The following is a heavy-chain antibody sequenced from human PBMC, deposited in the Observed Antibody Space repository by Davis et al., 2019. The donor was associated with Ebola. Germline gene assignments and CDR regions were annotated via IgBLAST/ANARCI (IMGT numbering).Heavy chain of an antibody. Sequence: GESLKISCAASRFTLSTYWMHWVRQAPGKGLEWVANMKPDGIDKNYVDSVKGRFTISSDNAENSLYLQMNSLRVEDTAVYYCARGDSRWSNWYFDLWGHGTLVTVSS. V-gene: IGHV3-7*03. CDR3: ARGDSRWSNWYFDL. J-gene: IGHJ2*01. CDR2: MKPDGIDK. CDR1: RFTLSTYW. D-gene: IGHD2-15*01.